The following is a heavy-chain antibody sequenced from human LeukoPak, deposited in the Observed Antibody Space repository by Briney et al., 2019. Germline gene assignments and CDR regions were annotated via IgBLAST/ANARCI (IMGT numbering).Heavy chain of an antibody. D-gene: IGHD2-21*01. CDR2: INPNNGAT. J-gene: IGHJ5*02. CDR1: GYTFTGYY. CDR3: ARDLKYQLLLGWFDP. V-gene: IGHV1-2*02. Sequence: ASVKVSCKASGYTFTGYYIHRVRQAPGQGLEWMGGINPNNGATNYAQKFQGRVTVTRDTSISIVYMELRRLRSDDTAVYYCARDLKYQLLLGWFDPWGQGSLVTVSS.